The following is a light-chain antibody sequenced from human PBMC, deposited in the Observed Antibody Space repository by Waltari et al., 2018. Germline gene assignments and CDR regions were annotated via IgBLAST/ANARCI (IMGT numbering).Light chain of an antibody. CDR1: SSNIGSNT. J-gene: IGLJ3*02. CDR3: AAWDDSLNGLWV. V-gene: IGLV1-44*01. Sequence: QSALTQPPSASGTPGQRVTISCSGSSSNIGSNTVNWYQQPPGTAPKLLIYSTDQRPSGVPDRFSGSKSGTSASLAISGLQSEDEADYYCAAWDDSLNGLWVFGGGTKLTVL. CDR2: STD.